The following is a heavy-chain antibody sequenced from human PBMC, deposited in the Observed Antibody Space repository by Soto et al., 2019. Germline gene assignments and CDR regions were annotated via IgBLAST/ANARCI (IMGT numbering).Heavy chain of an antibody. Sequence: RLSCAASGFTFSSSAMSWVRQEPGKGLQWVSVISGSSGSYIYYADSVKGRFTISRDNAKNSLYLQMNSLRAEDTAVYYCASQSSEWLLFASWGQGTLVTVSS. CDR1: GFTFSSSA. V-gene: IGHV3-21*01. CDR2: ISGSSGSYI. D-gene: IGHD5-12*01. J-gene: IGHJ4*02. CDR3: ASQSSEWLLFAS.